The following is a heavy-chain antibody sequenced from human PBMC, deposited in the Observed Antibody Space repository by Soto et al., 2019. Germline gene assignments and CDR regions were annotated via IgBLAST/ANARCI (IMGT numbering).Heavy chain of an antibody. CDR3: AKDGGADGYFGNWLDP. CDR2: IISIFGTT. V-gene: IGHV1-69*15. J-gene: IGHJ5*02. CDR1: GGTFSNYA. D-gene: IGHD5-12*01. Sequence: QVHLVQSGAEVKKPGSSVNVSCKASGGTFSNYAITWVRQAPGQGLEWVGRIISIFGTTNVAQKFQGRVTITADESTTTAYMELSGLRSDDTAVYYCAKDGGADGYFGNWLDPWGQGTLVTVSS.